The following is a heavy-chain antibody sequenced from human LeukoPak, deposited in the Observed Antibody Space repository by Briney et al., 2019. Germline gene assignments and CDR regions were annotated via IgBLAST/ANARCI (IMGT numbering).Heavy chain of an antibody. CDR2: IYSGGST. J-gene: IGHJ3*02. CDR1: GFTVSSNY. CDR3: AREKDDGFDI. V-gene: IGHV3-53*01. Sequence: GDSLRLSCAASGFTVSSNYMTWVRQAPGKVLEWVSVIYSGGSTYYAASVKGRFTSSRENSKNTLYLQMHSLRAEDTAVYYCAREKDDGFDIWGQGTMVTVSS.